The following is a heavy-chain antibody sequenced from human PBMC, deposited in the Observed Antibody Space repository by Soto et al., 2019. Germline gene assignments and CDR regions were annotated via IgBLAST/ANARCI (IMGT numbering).Heavy chain of an antibody. Sequence: EVQRVESGGNLVQPGGSLTLSCVASGFMFSNYWMTWVRQAPGKGLEWVANIRQDGGERYYVDSVKGRFTVSRENAKNALCLQINSMRVEDTAVYYCAGWVGLGEDYWGQGTLVTVSS. CDR1: GFMFSNYW. CDR2: IRQDGGER. J-gene: IGHJ4*01. CDR3: AGWVGLGEDY. V-gene: IGHV3-7*01.